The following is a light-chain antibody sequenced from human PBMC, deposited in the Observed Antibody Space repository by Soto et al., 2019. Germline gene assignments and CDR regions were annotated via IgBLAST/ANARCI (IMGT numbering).Light chain of an antibody. CDR2: EDD. Sequence: NFMLTQPHSVSESPGKTVTISCTRSSGSVASNSVQWYQQRPGSAPTTVISEDDQRPPGVPDRFSGSIDTSSNSASLTISGLKTEDEADYYCQSYDSDNHWVFGGGTQLTVL. CDR1: SGSVASNS. V-gene: IGLV6-57*04. CDR3: QSYDSDNHWV. J-gene: IGLJ3*02.